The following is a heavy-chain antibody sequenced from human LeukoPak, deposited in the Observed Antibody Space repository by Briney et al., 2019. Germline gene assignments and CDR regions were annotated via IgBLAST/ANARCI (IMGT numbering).Heavy chain of an antibody. V-gene: IGHV1-18*01. CDR2: ISAYNGNT. CDR3: ARVYSGRYWFDP. J-gene: IGHJ5*02. D-gene: IGHD1-26*01. Sequence: ASVKVSCKASGYTFTSYGISWMRQPPGQGLEWMGWISAYNGNTNYAQKLQGRVTMTTDTSTSTVYMDLRSLRSDDTAVYYCARVYSGRYWFDPWGQGTLVTVSS. CDR1: GYTFTSYG.